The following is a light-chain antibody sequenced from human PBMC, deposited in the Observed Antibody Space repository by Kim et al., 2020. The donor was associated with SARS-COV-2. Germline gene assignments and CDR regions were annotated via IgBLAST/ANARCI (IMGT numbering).Light chain of an antibody. J-gene: IGKJ1*01. V-gene: IGKV1-27*01. CDR2: AAS. CDR3: QKYDAAPWT. Sequence: DIQMTQSPSSLSASVGDRVTITCRASLGISNSLAWYQQKPGKVPKVLIFAASSLLSGVPSRISGSGSGTDFTLTISSLQAEDVATYYCQKYDAAPWTFGQGTKVDIK. CDR1: LGISNS.